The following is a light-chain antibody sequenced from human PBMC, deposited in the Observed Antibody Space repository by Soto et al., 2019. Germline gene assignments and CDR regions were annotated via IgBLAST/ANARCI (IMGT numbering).Light chain of an antibody. Sequence: EIVLTQSPGTLSSSPGERATLSCRASQSIYSRYLAWYQQRPGQPPRLLIHGAFTRATGISDRFSGSGSGTYFTLTISRLEPEDFEVYYCHHYGDSPPETFGQGTRVEIK. CDR1: QSIYSRY. V-gene: IGKV3-20*01. CDR3: HHYGDSPPET. J-gene: IGKJ1*01. CDR2: GAF.